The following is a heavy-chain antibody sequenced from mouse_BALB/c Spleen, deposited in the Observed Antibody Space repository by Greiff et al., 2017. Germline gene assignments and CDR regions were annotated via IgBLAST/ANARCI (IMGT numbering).Heavy chain of an antibody. D-gene: IGHD1-1*01. Sequence: VQLQQSGTVLARPGASVKMSCKASGYTFTSYWMHWVKQRPGQGLEWIGAIYPGNSDTSYNQKFKGKAKLTAVTSTSTAYMELSSLTNEDSAVYYCARLIYYYGSSPFDYWGQGTTLTVSS. CDR3: ARLIYYYGSSPFDY. CDR1: GYTFTSYW. V-gene: IGHV1-5*01. CDR2: IYPGNSDT. J-gene: IGHJ2*01.